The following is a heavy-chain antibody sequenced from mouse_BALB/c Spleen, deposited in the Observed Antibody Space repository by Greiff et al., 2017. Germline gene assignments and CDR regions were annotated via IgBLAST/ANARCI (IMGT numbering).Heavy chain of an antibody. CDR2: INPSTGYT. CDR3: ARDGNYPFAY. V-gene: IGHV1-7*01. CDR1: GYTFTSYW. J-gene: IGHJ3*01. D-gene: IGHD2-1*01. Sequence: QVQLQQSGAELAKPGASVKMSCKASGYTFTSYWMHWVKQRPGQGLEWIGYINPSTGYTEYNQKFKDKATLTPDKSSSTAYMQLSSLTSEDSAVYYCARDGNYPFAYWGQGTLVTVSA.